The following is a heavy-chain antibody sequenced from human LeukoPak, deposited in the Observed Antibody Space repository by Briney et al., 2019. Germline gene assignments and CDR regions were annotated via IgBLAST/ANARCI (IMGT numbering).Heavy chain of an antibody. V-gene: IGHV3-23*01. CDR1: GFTFSSYA. CDR2: ISGSGGST. J-gene: IGHJ4*02. D-gene: IGHD6-19*01. Sequence: GGSLRLSCVASGFTFSSYAMSWVRQAPGKRLERVSGISGSGGSTYYADSVKGRFTISRDNSKNTLFLQMNSLRAEDTAVYYCAKETYSSGWYPYFDYWGQGTLVTVSS. CDR3: AKETYSSGWYPYFDY.